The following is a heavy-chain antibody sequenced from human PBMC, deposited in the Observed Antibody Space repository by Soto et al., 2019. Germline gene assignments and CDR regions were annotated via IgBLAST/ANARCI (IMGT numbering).Heavy chain of an antibody. V-gene: IGHV1-69*17. CDR3: SRESLGAKGADH. Sequence: QVQLVQSGAEVKRPGSSVKVSCESSGDTFNSYVISWVRQAPGQGLEWMGGIIPIIGVTHYAQKFQGRVTISALSSTGTAYMELSTLGFEATALYHCSRESLGAKGADHWGQGTLVTVSS. CDR2: IIPIIGVT. D-gene: IGHD3-16*01. CDR1: GDTFNSYV. J-gene: IGHJ4*02.